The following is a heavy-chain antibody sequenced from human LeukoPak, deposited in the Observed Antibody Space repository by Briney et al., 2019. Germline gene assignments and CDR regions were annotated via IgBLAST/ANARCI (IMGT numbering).Heavy chain of an antibody. V-gene: IGHV3-23*01. J-gene: IGHJ4*02. CDR1: GFTFNSYA. D-gene: IGHD5-24*01. CDR2: ISGSGDGA. Sequence: PGGSLRLSCAASGFTFNSYAMSWVRQAPGKGLEWVSVISGSGDGAFYADSVKGRFIISRDNSNNTLYLQMNSRRAEDTAVYYCAKAMVAKMGLDYWGQGTLVTVSS. CDR3: AKAMVAKMGLDY.